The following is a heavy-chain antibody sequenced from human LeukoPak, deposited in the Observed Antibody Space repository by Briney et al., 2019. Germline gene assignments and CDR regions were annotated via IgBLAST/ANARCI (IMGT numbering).Heavy chain of an antibody. CDR3: AREGGYYYYMDV. CDR2: IYHSGST. CDR1: GYSISSGYY. J-gene: IGHJ6*03. Sequence: SETLSLTCTVSGYSISSGYYWGWIRQPPGKGLEWIGSIYHSGSTYYNPSLKSRVTISVDTSKNQFSLKLSSVTAADTAVYYCAREGGYYYYMDVWGKGTTVTVSS. D-gene: IGHD1-26*01. V-gene: IGHV4-38-2*02.